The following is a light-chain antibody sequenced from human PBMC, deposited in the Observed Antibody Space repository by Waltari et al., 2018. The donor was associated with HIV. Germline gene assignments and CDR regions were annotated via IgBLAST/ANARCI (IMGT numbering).Light chain of an antibody. CDR3: QQYYTTPQS. V-gene: IGKV4-1*01. J-gene: IGKJ2*03. CDR2: WAS. CDR1: QTVLYSSDNRDY. Sequence: DIVLTQSPDSMAVSLGERATVNCPPSQTVLYSSDNRDYLAWYQVRPGQPPQLLIYWASTRQSGVPDRFSGSGSGTHFTLTISGLQAEDVAIYYCQQYYTTPQSFGQGTRLEI.